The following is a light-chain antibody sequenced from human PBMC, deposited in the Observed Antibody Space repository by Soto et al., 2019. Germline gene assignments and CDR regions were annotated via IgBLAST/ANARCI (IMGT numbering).Light chain of an antibody. Sequence: QSVLTQPPSASGTPGQRVTISCSGSSSNIGSEAVNWYQQLPGTAPKLLIYGDNQRPSGVPDRSSGSKSGTSASLAISGLQSEDEADYYCAAWDDSLNGPVFGGGTKLTVL. CDR3: AAWDDSLNGPV. J-gene: IGLJ3*02. V-gene: IGLV1-44*01. CDR2: GDN. CDR1: SSNIGSEA.